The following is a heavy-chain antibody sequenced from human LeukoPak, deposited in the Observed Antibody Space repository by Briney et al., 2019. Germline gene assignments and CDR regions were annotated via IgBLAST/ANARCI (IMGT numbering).Heavy chain of an antibody. CDR3: AGGRIMITFGGVIVYPNWFDP. CDR2: INHSGST. D-gene: IGHD3-16*02. V-gene: IGHV4-34*01. Sequence: PSETLSLTCAVYGGSFSGYYWSWIRQPPGKGLEWIGEINHSGSTNYNPSLKSRVTISVDTSKNQFSLKLSSVTAADTAVYYCAGGRIMITFGGVIVYPNWFDPWGQGTLVTVSS. J-gene: IGHJ5*02. CDR1: GGSFSGYY.